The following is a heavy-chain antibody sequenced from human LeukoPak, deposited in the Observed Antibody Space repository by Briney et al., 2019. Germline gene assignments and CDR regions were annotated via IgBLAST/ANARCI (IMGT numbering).Heavy chain of an antibody. CDR2: ISWNSGSI. CDR1: GFTFDDYA. D-gene: IGHD3-10*01. J-gene: IGHJ6*02. CDR3: AKDKAMVRGVIRGLDGMDV. Sequence: GRSLRLSCAASGFTFDDYAIHWVRHAPGKGLEWVSGISWNSGSIGYADSVKGRFTISRDNAKNSLYLQMNSLRAEDTALYYCAKDKAMVRGVIRGLDGMDVWGQGTTVTVSS. V-gene: IGHV3-9*01.